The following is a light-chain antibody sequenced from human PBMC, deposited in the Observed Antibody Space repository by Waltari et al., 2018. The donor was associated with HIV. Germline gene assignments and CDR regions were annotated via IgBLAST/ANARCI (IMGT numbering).Light chain of an antibody. J-gene: IGLJ3*02. Sequence: SYELTQPPSVSVSPGQTATITCSGDALPKRNANGYQQRSGQAPVLVMYDDNKRPSGIPERFSGSTSGTTATLTVSRAQVDDEADYYCYSTDTTGYERVFGGGTKLTVL. CDR3: YSTDTTGYERV. V-gene: IGLV3-10*01. CDR2: DDN. CDR1: ALPKRN.